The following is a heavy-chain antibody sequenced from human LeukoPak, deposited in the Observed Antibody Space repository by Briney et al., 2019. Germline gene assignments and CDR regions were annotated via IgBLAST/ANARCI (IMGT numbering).Heavy chain of an antibody. J-gene: IGHJ4*02. CDR1: GFTFSHYW. CDR2: TNTDGSST. V-gene: IGHV3-74*01. CDR3: VPTNSSGLD. Sequence: GGSLRLSCEASGFTFSHYWMQWVRQAPGKGLVWVSRTNTDGSSTTYVDSVKGRFTISRDNAKNTVYLQMYCLRAEDTAVYYCVPTNSSGLDWGQGTLVTVSS. D-gene: IGHD3-22*01.